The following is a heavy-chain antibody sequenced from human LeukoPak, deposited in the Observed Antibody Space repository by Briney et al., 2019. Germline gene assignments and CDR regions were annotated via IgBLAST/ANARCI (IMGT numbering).Heavy chain of an antibody. CDR3: AITGVAARNFDI. CDR1: GFTFSSYA. J-gene: IGHJ3*02. D-gene: IGHD2-15*01. V-gene: IGHV3-23*01. CDR2: ISGGGGST. Sequence: GALRLSCAASGFTFSSYAMTWVRQAPGKGLEWVSAISGGGGSTHYADSVQGRFTISRDNSKNTLSLQMHGLRAEDRAVYYCAITGVAARNFDIWGQGTMVTVSS.